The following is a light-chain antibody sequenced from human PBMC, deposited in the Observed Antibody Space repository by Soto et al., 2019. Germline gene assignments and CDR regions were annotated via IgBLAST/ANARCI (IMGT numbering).Light chain of an antibody. Sequence: DIQMTQSPSSLSVSVGDRVTITCRASQGISNFLAWFQQKPGKVPKLLFYGASTLQSGVPSRFSGSVSGTDFILTINSLQPEDVAMYFCQKYNSAPLTFGGGTKVEIK. V-gene: IGKV1-27*01. CDR3: QKYNSAPLT. J-gene: IGKJ4*02. CDR2: GAS. CDR1: QGISNF.